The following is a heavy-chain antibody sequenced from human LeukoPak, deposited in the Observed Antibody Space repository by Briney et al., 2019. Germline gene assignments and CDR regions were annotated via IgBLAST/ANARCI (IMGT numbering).Heavy chain of an antibody. J-gene: IGHJ3*02. Sequence: ASVKVSCKASGYTFIDYFIHWMRQTPEQGLEWLGWINPNSGITRYAQKFQGRVTLTRDTAAYMELSSLKYDDTAVYYCVRAVSGTLGGAFDIWGQGTAVTVSS. V-gene: IGHV1-2*02. CDR2: INPNSGIT. CDR3: VRAVSGTLGGAFDI. D-gene: IGHD1-14*01. CDR1: GYTFIDYF.